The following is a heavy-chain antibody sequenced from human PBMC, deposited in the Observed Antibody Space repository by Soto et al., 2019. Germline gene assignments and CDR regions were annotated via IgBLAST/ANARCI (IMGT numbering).Heavy chain of an antibody. CDR2: LYSGGST. CDR3: ARDRPGDEGDGFDI. V-gene: IGHV3-53*02. CDR1: GLTVSSNY. D-gene: IGHD3-10*01. Sequence: EVQLVETGGGLIQPGGSLRLSCAASGLTVSSNYMNWVRQAPGKGLEWVSVLYSGGSTHYAGSVKGRFIISRDNSKNTLYLQMYSLRVEDTAVYYCARDRPGDEGDGFDIWGHGTMVTVSS. J-gene: IGHJ3*02.